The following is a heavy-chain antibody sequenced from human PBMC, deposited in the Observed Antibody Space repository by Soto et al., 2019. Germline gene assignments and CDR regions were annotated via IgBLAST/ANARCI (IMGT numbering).Heavy chain of an antibody. CDR2: IGFAGDT. D-gene: IGHD3-10*01. Sequence: PGGPLRLSCSASGFIFSNFDMHWVRQTTEKGLEWVSGIGFAGDTNYSGSVKGRFTISRENAKNSLFLQMNSLRVGDTAVYYCVRGLPGGFDPWGQGTLVTVSS. CDR1: GFIFSNFD. J-gene: IGHJ5*02. CDR3: VRGLPGGFDP. V-gene: IGHV3-13*01.